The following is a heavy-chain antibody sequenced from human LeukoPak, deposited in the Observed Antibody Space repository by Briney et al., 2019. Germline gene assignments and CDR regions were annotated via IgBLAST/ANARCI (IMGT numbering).Heavy chain of an antibody. J-gene: IGHJ2*01. V-gene: IGHV4-59*01. CDR3: ARGTHYYDSSGSFYWYFDL. D-gene: IGHD3-22*01. CDR1: GGSISSYY. CDR2: IYYSGST. Sequence: PSETLSLTCTVSGGSISSYYWSWIRQPPGKGLEWIGYIYYSGSTNYNPSLKSRVTISVDTSKNQFSLKLCSVTAADTAVYYCARGTHYYDSSGSFYWYFDLWGRGTLVTVSS.